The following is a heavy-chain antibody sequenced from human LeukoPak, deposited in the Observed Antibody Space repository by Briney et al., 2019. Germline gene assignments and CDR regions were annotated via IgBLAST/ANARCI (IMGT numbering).Heavy chain of an antibody. Sequence: SETLSLTCTVSGGSIGSYYWSWIRQPPGKGLEWIGYIYYSGSTNYNPSLKSRVTISVDTSKNQFSLKLSSVTAADTAVYYCARGPSTVTSFDYWGQGTLVTVSS. CDR3: ARGPSTVTSFDY. D-gene: IGHD4-17*01. J-gene: IGHJ4*02. CDR1: GGSIGSYY. CDR2: IYYSGST. V-gene: IGHV4-59*01.